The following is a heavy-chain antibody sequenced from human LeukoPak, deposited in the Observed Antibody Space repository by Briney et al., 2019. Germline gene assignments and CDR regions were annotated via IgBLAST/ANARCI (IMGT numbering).Heavy chain of an antibody. Sequence: GGSLRLSCAASGFTFDDYAMHWVRQAPGKGLEWVSGISWNSGSIGYADSVKGRFTISRDNAKNSLYLQMNSLRAEDTALYYCAKDRGLRVPYYYNGMDVWGQGTTVTVSS. D-gene: IGHD5-12*01. J-gene: IGHJ6*02. CDR1: GFTFDDYA. V-gene: IGHV3-9*01. CDR3: AKDRGLRVPYYYNGMDV. CDR2: ISWNSGSI.